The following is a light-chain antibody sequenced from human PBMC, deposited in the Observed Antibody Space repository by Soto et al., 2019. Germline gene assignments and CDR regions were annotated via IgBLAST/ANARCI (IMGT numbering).Light chain of an antibody. CDR3: QQYDSWPVT. CDR2: GAS. Sequence: EIVMTQSPATLSVSPGERVTFSCRASQYVTTNLAWYQHKPGQVPRLLISGASTGATGIPARFSGSGSGTEFTLTINSLQSEDFATYYCQQYDSWPVTFGGGTKVEIK. V-gene: IGKV3-15*01. CDR1: QYVTTN. J-gene: IGKJ4*01.